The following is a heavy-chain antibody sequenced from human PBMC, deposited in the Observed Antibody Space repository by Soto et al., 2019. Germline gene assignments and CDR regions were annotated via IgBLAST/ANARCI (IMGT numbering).Heavy chain of an antibody. CDR2: INHSGST. J-gene: IGHJ6*02. V-gene: IGHV4-34*01. Sequence: KASETLSLTCAVYGGPFSGYYWSWIRQPPGKGLEWIGEINHSGSTNYNPSLKSRVTISVDTSKNQFSLKLSSVTAAGTAVYFCARLLHPAYGMDVWGQGTTVTVSS. CDR3: ARLLHPAYGMDV. D-gene: IGHD4-4*01. CDR1: GGPFSGYY.